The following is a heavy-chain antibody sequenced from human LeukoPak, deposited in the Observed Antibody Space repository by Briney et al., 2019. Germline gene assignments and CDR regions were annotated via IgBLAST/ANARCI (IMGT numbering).Heavy chain of an antibody. CDR3: AKGTERYCSGGSCYDAFDI. CDR2: ISGSGGST. J-gene: IGHJ3*02. Sequence: GGSLRLSCAASGFTFSSYGMSWVRQAPGKGLEWVSAISGSGGSTYYADSVEGRFTISRDNSKNTLYLQMNSLRAEDTAVYYCAKGTERYCSGGSCYDAFDIWGQGTMVTVSS. V-gene: IGHV3-23*01. D-gene: IGHD2-15*01. CDR1: GFTFSSYG.